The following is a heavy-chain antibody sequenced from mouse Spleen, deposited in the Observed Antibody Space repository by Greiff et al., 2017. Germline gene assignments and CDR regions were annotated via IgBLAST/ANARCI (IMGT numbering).Heavy chain of an antibody. D-gene: IGHD2-3*01. J-gene: IGHJ4*01. CDR3: ARDDGYYVRAMDY. CDR2: IWAGGST. CDR1: GFSLTSYG. V-gene: IGHV2-9*02. Sequence: VQGVESGPGLVAPSQSLSITCTVSGFSLTSYGVHWVRQPPGKGLEWLGVIWAGGSTNYNSALMSRLSISKDNTKSQVFLKMNSLQTDDTAMYYCARDDGYYVRAMDYWGQGTSVTVSS.